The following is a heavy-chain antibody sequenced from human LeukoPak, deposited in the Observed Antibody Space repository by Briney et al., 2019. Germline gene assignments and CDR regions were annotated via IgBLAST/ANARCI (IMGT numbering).Heavy chain of an antibody. V-gene: IGHV3-23*01. D-gene: IGHD6-19*01. J-gene: IGHJ4*02. Sequence: GGSLRLSCAASGFTFSSYAMSWVRQAPGKGLEWVSAISGSGGSTYYADSVKGRFTISRDNSKNTLHLQMNSLRAEDTAVYYCAKRQWLDGGSDYWGQGTLVTVSS. CDR1: GFTFSSYA. CDR2: ISGSGGST. CDR3: AKRQWLDGGSDY.